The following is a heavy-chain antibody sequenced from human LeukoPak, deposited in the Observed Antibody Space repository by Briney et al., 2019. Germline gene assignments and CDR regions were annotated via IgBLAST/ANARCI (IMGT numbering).Heavy chain of an antibody. CDR1: GFTFSSYS. V-gene: IGHV3-21*01. CDR3: AREDGDPFYYYYMDV. Sequence: GGSLRLSCAASGFTFSSYSMNWVRQAPGKGLEWVSSISSSSDYIFYADSVKGRFTISRDNAKNSLYPQMNSLRAEDTAVYYCAREDGDPFYYYYMDVWGKGTTVTVSS. D-gene: IGHD4-17*01. CDR2: ISSSSDYI. J-gene: IGHJ6*03.